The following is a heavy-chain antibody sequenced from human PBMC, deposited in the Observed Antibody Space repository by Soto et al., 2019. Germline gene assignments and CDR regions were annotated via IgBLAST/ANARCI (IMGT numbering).Heavy chain of an antibody. J-gene: IGHJ4*02. D-gene: IGHD6-19*01. CDR1: GVTVCNYA. CDR3: AKCSGSSSYSQGDY. Sequence: GGSPRICCAACGVTVCNYAMTWVRQEPGKGLDWVSVISGSGSEIFYADSVKGRFTISRDNSKNTVYLQMNSLRAEDTALYYCAKCSGSSSYSQGDYWGQGTLVTVSS. V-gene: IGHV3-23*01. CDR2: ISGSGSEI.